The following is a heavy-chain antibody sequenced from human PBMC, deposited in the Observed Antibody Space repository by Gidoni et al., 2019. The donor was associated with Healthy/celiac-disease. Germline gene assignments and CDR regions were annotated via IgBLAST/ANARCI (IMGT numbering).Heavy chain of an antibody. CDR2: ISSSSSYI. D-gene: IGHD3-3*01. J-gene: IGHJ4*02. CDR3: ARYTIFGIFDY. V-gene: IGHV3-21*01. CDR1: GFTFSSYS. Sequence: EVQLVESGGGLVKPGGSLRLSCAASGFTFSSYSMNWVRQAPGKALEWVSSISSSSSYIYYADSVKGRFTISRDNAKNSLYLQMNSLRAEDTAVYYCARYTIFGIFDYWGQGTLVTVSS.